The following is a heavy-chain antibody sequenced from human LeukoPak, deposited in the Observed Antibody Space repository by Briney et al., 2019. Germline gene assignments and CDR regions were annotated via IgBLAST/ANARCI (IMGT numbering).Heavy chain of an antibody. J-gene: IGHJ4*02. CDR1: GYTFTGYY. CDR3: ARDRAYDREFDS. V-gene: IGHV1-2*06. D-gene: IGHD3-3*01. Sequence: ASVKVSCKASGYTFTGYYMHWVRQAPGQGLEWMGRIIPNSGGTKYAQKFQGRVTMTRDTSITTAYMELSRLRSDDTAVYYCARDRAYDREFDSWGQGTLVTVSS. CDR2: IIPNSGGT.